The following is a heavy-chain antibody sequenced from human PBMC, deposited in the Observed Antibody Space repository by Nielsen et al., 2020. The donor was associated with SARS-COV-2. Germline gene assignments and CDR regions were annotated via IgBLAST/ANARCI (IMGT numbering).Heavy chain of an antibody. CDR2: IYTDGST. V-gene: IGHV3-66*01. CDR3: ARDNWGRMDV. Sequence: GGSLRLSCGASGFTISSSFMSWVRQAAGKGLDWVSVIYTDGSTSHADSVKGRFTISRDNSKNTLYLQMNSLRAEDTAVYYCARDNWGRMDVWGQGTTVTASS. CDR1: GFTISSSF. J-gene: IGHJ6*02. D-gene: IGHD7-27*01.